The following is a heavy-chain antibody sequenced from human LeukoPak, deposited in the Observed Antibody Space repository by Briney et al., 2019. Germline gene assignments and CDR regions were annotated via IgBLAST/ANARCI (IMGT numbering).Heavy chain of an antibody. V-gene: IGHV3-53*01. J-gene: IGHJ4*02. CDR2: MYSGGST. Sequence: PGGSLRLSCAASGFTVSSFYMSWVRQAPGKGLEWVSVMYSGGSTYYIDSVKGRFTISRDNSKNTLYLQMNSLRAEDTAVYYCARDCYFDSCFWGQGTLVTVSS. D-gene: IGHD2-15*01. CDR1: GFTVSSFY. CDR3: ARDCYFDSCF.